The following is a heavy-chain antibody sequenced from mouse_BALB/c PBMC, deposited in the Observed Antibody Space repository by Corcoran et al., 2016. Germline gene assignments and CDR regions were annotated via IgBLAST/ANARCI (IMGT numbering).Heavy chain of an antibody. Sequence: QVTLKESGNGILQQSQTHRLTCSVSGFSLSTSGMGVSWIRQPSGKGLEWLAHIYWDDDKRYNPSLKSRLTISKDTSSNPVVRKITSVDTADTAIYYCARSDGSSLLRYLFAYWGQGTLVTVSA. J-gene: IGHJ3*01. D-gene: IGHD1-2*01. CDR3: ARSDGSSLLRYLFAY. CDR1: GFSLSTSGMG. V-gene: IGHV8-12*01. CDR2: IYWDDDK.